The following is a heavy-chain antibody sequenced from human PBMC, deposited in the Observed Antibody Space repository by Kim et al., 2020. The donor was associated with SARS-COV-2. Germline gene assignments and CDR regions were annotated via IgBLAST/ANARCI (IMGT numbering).Heavy chain of an antibody. J-gene: IGHJ4*02. Sequence: AQKFPGRVTMTRDTSTSTVYMELSSLRSEDTAVYYCAREYYYDSSGYQDYWGQGTLVTVSS. CDR3: AREYYYDSSGYQDY. D-gene: IGHD3-22*01. V-gene: IGHV1-46*01.